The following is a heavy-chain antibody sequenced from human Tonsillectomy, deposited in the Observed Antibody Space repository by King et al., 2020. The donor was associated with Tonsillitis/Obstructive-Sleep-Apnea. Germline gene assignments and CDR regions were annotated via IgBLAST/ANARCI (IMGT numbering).Heavy chain of an antibody. Sequence: VQLQESGPGLVKPSGTLSLTCAVSGGSISSSNWWSWVRQPPGKGLEWIGEIYHSGSTNYNPSLKSRVTISGDKSKNPFSLKLSSVTAADTAVYYCARDLSSASGLNWFDPWGQGTLVTVSS. J-gene: IGHJ5*02. D-gene: IGHD6-6*01. V-gene: IGHV4-4*02. CDR3: ARDLSSASGLNWFDP. CDR2: IYHSGST. CDR1: GGSISSSNW.